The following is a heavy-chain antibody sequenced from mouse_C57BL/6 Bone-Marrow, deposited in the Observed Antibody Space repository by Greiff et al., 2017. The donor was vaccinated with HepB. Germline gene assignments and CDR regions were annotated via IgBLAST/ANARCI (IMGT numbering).Heavy chain of an antibody. CDR1: GYSFTDYN. CDR3: AREGTVVADWYFDV. J-gene: IGHJ1*03. D-gene: IGHD1-1*01. CDR2: INPNYGTT. Sequence: EVQGVESGPELVKPGASVKISCKASGYSFTDYNMNWVKQSNGKSLEWIGVINPNYGTTSYNQKFKGKATLTVDQSSSTAYMQLNSLTSEDSAVYYCAREGTVVADWYFDVWGTGTTVTVSS. V-gene: IGHV1-39*01.